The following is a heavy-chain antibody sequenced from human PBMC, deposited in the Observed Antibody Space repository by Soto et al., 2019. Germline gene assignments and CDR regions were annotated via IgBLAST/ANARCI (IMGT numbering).Heavy chain of an antibody. CDR1: GYTFNDYD. CDR3: TRAYGAETFDF. J-gene: IGHJ5*01. D-gene: IGHD3-10*01. V-gene: IGHV1-8*02. CDR2: MNPKGGNA. Sequence: GASVKVSCKASGYTFNDYDIHWVRQAPGHGLEWMGWMNPKGGNAGYAQNFRGRVTMTQNTAIGTAYMELSSLRSDDTATYYCTRAYGAETFDFWGQGTRVTVSS.